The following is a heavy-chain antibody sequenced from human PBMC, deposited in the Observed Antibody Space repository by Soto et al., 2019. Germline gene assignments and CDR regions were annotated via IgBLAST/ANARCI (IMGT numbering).Heavy chain of an antibody. CDR2: ISYDGSNK. V-gene: IGHV3-30*18. Sequence: QVQLVESGGGVVQPGRSLRLSCAASGFTFSSYGMHWVRQAPGKGLEWVAVISYDGSNKYYADSVKGRFTISRDNSKNTLYLQMNCLRAEDTAVYYCAKDLGAGFDYWGQGTLVTVSS. CDR3: AKDLGAGFDY. J-gene: IGHJ4*02. D-gene: IGHD6-19*01. CDR1: GFTFSSYG.